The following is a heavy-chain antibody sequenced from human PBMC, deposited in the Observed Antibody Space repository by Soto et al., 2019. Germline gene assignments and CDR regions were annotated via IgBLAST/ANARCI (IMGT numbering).Heavy chain of an antibody. CDR1: GGTFGSYA. Sequence: SVKVSCKASGGTFGSYAISWVRQAPGQGLEWMGGIIPIFGTANYAQKFQGRGTITADESTRTADRERSSMRSEDTAVCYCASALLGYCSSTSCLTYYYYYGMDAWGQGTTVTVSS. CDR2: IIPIFGTA. V-gene: IGHV1-69*13. CDR3: ASALLGYCSSTSCLTYYYYYGMDA. J-gene: IGHJ6*02. D-gene: IGHD2-2*01.